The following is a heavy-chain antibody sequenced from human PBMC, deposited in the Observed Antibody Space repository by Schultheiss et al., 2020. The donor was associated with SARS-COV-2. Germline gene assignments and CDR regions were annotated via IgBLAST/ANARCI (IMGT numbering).Heavy chain of an antibody. CDR1: GGSFSGYY. CDR3: ARVGAATPTNYYMDV. D-gene: IGHD2-15*01. Sequence: SETLSLTCAVYGGSFSGYYWSWIRQPPGKGLEWIGEINHSGSTYYNPSLKSRVTISVDTSKNQFSLKLSSVTAADTAVYYCARVGAATPTNYYMDVWGKGTTVTVSS. CDR2: INHSGST. J-gene: IGHJ6*03. V-gene: IGHV4-34*01.